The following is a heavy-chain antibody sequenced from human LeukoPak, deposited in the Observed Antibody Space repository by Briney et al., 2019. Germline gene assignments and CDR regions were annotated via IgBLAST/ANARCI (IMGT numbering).Heavy chain of an antibody. V-gene: IGHV3-30*19. CDR1: GFIFSNHG. CDR3: ARYAQRGFDYSNSLKY. Sequence: WGTLRLSCAASGFIFSNHGMHWVRKAQPQGKERVAVMWSDGTNRFYGDSVKGRFTISRDNSQNTVFLQINSLICKGTAIYCFARYAQRGFDYSNSLKYWGHGTLVTVSS. CDR2: MWSDGTNR. J-gene: IGHJ4*01. D-gene: IGHD4-11*01.